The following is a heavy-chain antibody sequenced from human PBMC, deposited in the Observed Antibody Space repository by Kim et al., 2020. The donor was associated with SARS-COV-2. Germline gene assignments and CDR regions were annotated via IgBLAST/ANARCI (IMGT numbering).Heavy chain of an antibody. CDR3: ADSRGYTSESGWYTRGMKY. J-gene: IGHJ4*02. CDR1: GGSFRAYY. CDR2: INESGAT. Sequence: SETLSLTCAVYGGSFRAYYWSWIRQPPGKGLEWIVEINESGATNYNPSLKSRVTISVDTSKGQFSLMLSSVTAADTAVYYCADSRGYTSESGWYTRGMKYWGQGTLVTVSS. D-gene: IGHD6-19*01. V-gene: IGHV4-34*01.